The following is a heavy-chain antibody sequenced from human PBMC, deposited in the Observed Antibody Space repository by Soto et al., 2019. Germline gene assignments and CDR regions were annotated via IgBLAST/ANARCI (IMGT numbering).Heavy chain of an antibody. Sequence: QVQLVQSGGEVKRPGASVKVSCKASGYMFSNYAISWVRQNPGQGLEWMGWINVYNGNTNYAQKFQGRVTMATDTSTNTAYLDLRSLRSDDTAVYFCARDLSSGWFDYWGQGTLVIVSS. CDR1: GYMFSNYA. CDR3: ARDLSSGWFDY. D-gene: IGHD6-19*01. J-gene: IGHJ4*02. V-gene: IGHV1-18*01. CDR2: INVYNGNT.